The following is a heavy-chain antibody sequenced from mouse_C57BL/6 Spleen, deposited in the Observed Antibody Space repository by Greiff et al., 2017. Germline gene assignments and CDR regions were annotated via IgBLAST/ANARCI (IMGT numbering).Heavy chain of an antibody. V-gene: IGHV2-9-1*01. CDR2: IGTGGGT. J-gene: IGHJ2*01. CDR1: GFSLTSYA. CDR3: ARNEGHFDY. Sequence: VKLVESGPGLVAPSQSLSITCTASGFSLTSYAISWVRQPPGQGLEWLGVIGTGGGTNYNSALKSRLSISKDNSKSQVFLKMNSLQTDDTARYYCARNEGHFDYWGQGTTLTVSS.